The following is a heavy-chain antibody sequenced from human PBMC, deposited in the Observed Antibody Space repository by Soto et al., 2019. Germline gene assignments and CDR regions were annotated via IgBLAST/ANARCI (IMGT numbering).Heavy chain of an antibody. V-gene: IGHV3-7*01. CDR3: ARAPVKAYYYMDV. CDR2: IKQDGSEK. Sequence: GGSLRLSCAASGFTFSSYWMSWVRQAPGKGLEWVANIKQDGSEKYYVDSVKGRFTISRDNAKNSLYLQMNSLRAEDTAVYYCARAPVKAYYYMDVWGKGTTVTVSS. CDR1: GFTFSSYW. J-gene: IGHJ6*03.